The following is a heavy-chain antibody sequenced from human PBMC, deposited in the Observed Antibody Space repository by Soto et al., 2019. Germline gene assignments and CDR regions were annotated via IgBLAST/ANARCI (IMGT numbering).Heavy chain of an antibody. V-gene: IGHV1-69*01. D-gene: IGHD3-22*01. J-gene: IGHJ4*02. CDR3: ARAVAYYYDSSGYYRTSFDY. CDR2: IIPIFGTA. CDR1: GGTFSSYA. Sequence: QVQLVQSGAEVKKPGSSVKVSCKASGGTFSSYAISWVRQAPGQGLEWMGGIIPIFGTANYAQKFHGRVTITADQSTSTAYMELSSLRSEDTAVYYCARAVAYYYDSSGYYRTSFDYWGQGTLVTVSS.